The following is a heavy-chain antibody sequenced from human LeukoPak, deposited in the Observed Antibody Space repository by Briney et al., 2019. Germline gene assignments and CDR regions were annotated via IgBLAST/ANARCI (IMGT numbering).Heavy chain of an antibody. CDR1: GYTFASYW. Sequence: ASVKVSCKASGYTFASYWIGWVRQMPGKGLEWMGIIYPGDSDTRYSPSFQGQVTISADKSISTAYLQWSSLKASDTAMYYCARGHLYDYSTTSYYFDYWGQGTLVTVSS. CDR2: IYPGDSDT. CDR3: ARGHLYDYSTTSYYFDY. V-gene: IGHV5-51*01. D-gene: IGHD5-12*01. J-gene: IGHJ4*02.